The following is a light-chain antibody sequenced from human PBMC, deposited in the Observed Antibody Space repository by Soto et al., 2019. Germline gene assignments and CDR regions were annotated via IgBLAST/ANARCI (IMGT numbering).Light chain of an antibody. V-gene: IGKV1-27*01. J-gene: IGKJ1*01. CDR2: AAS. Sequence: DIQMTQSPSSLSASVGDRVTITCRASQGISNYLAWYQQKPGKVPKLLIYAASTLQSRVPSRFSGSGSGTDFTLTISSLQTEDVATYYCQKYTSATRTFGQGTKVEIK. CDR3: QKYTSATRT. CDR1: QGISNY.